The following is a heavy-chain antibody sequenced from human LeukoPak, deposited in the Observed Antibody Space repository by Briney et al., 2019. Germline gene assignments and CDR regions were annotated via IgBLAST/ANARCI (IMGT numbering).Heavy chain of an antibody. CDR3: ARAPIMITFGGVIDHFDY. J-gene: IGHJ4*02. Sequence: PGRSLRLSCAASGFTFSSYGMHWVRQAPGKGLEWVAVMWYDGSNKYYADSVKGRFTISRDNSKNTLYLQMNSLRAEDTAVYYCARAPIMITFGGVIDHFDYWGQGTLVTVSS. CDR1: GFTFSSYG. D-gene: IGHD3-16*02. CDR2: MWYDGSNK. V-gene: IGHV3-33*01.